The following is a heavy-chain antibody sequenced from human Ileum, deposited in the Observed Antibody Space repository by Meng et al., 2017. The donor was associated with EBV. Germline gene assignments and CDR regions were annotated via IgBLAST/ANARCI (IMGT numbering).Heavy chain of an antibody. CDR3: ARASYGSGSPLGESWFDP. J-gene: IGHJ5*02. Sequence: VQLQESGPGLGKPAQTRSLTCSVSGSSISSGGYYWSWIRQHPGKGLEWIGYIHSSGSTYYNPSLRSRLTISVDTSKNQFSLKLSSVTAADTAVYYCARASYGSGSPLGESWFDPWGQGTLVTVSS. CDR1: GSSISSGGYY. CDR2: IHSSGST. D-gene: IGHD3-10*01. V-gene: IGHV4-31*03.